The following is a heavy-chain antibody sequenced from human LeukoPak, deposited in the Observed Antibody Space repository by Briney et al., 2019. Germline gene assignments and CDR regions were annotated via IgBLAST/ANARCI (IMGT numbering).Heavy chain of an antibody. D-gene: IGHD2-15*01. CDR2: IYSGGST. CDR3: ARAVRYCSGGSCYSGARYMDV. V-gene: IGHV3-53*01. J-gene: IGHJ6*03. CDR1: GFTVSSNY. Sequence: GGSLRLSCAASGFTVSSNYMSWVRQAPGKGLEWVSVIYSGGSTYYADSVKGRFTISRDNSKNTLYLQMSSLRAEDTAVYYCARAVRYCSGGSCYSGARYMDVWGKGTTVTVSS.